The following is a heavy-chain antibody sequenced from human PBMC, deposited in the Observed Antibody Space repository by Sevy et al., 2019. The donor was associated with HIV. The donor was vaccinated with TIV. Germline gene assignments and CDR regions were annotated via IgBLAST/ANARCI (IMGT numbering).Heavy chain of an antibody. CDR1: GFTFRSYW. CDR3: ARDGSGTSCLGGLDV. J-gene: IGHJ6*02. Sequence: GGSLRLSCAVSGFTFRSYWMSWVRQAPGKGLEWVAHIKVDGSEKYHVDSVKGRFTISRDNANNSLFLQMNSLRVEDTAVYYCARDGSGTSCLGGLDVWGQGTAVTVSS. CDR2: IKVDGSEK. D-gene: IGHD2-2*01. V-gene: IGHV3-7*03.